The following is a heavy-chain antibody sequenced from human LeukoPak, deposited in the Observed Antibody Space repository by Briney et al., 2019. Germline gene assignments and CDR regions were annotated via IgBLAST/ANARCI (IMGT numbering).Heavy chain of an antibody. D-gene: IGHD5-24*01. V-gene: IGHV3-23*01. CDR3: TNLPVGMAAIWADH. CDR1: GFTFSSYA. J-gene: IGHJ4*02. Sequence: GGSLRLSCAASGFTFSSYAMSWVRQAPGRGLEWVSGITGSGGSTYYADSVKGRFTISRDNSKNTLYLQMNSLRAEDTAIYYCTNLPVGMAAIWADHWGQGTLVTVCS. CDR2: ITGSGGST.